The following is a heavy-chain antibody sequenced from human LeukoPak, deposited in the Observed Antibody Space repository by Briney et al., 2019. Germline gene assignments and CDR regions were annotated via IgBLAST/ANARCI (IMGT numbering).Heavy chain of an antibody. D-gene: IGHD4-17*01. CDR2: ISKNGGTT. Sequence: GGSLRLSCAASGFTFRNYAMHWVRQAPGKGLEYVSGISKNGGTTSYGNSVKGRFTISRDTSKNTLYLQMGSLRAEDMAIYYCARGSTVFDAFDIWGQGTMVTVS. V-gene: IGHV3-64*01. CDR1: GFTFRNYA. J-gene: IGHJ3*02. CDR3: ARGSTVFDAFDI.